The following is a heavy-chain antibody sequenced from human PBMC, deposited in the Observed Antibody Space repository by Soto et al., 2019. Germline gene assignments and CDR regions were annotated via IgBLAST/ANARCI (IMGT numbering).Heavy chain of an antibody. CDR2: IHYSGST. V-gene: IGHV4-61*01. CDR3: ATRVVTATAEFDF. Sequence: TSETLSLTCTVPGGSVNIGTYYWSWIRQPPGKGLEWIGFIHYSGSTNYNPSLKSRVTVSLDTSNNQFSLTLTSVTAADTAVYYCATRVVTATAEFDFWGQGTLVNVSS. D-gene: IGHD2-21*02. CDR1: GGSVNIGTYY. J-gene: IGHJ4*02.